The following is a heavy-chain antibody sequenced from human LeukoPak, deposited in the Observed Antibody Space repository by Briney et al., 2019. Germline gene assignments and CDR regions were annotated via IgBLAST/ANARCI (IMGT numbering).Heavy chain of an antibody. CDR3: ASMTAAAGTRPFDY. V-gene: IGHV1-8*01. D-gene: IGHD6-13*01. CDR2: MNPNSGNT. J-gene: IGHJ4*02. Sequence: GSSVTVSCKASGYSFTSYDINWVRQATGQGLEWMGWMNPNSGNTGYAQKFQGRVTMTSNTSISTAYMELSSRSSEDTAMYYCASMTAAAGTRPFDYWGQGTLVTVSS. CDR1: GYSFTSYD.